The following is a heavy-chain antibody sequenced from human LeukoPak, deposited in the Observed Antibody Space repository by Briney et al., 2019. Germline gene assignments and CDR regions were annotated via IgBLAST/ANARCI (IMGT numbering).Heavy chain of an antibody. D-gene: IGHD6-19*01. CDR1: GGPISSDSYY. J-gene: IGHJ4*02. CDR3: AKDSRRRPYSSGLDY. V-gene: IGHV4-39*02. CDR2: VFYSGNT. Sequence: PSETLSLTCTVFGGPISSDSYYWGWIRQPPGRGLEWIGNVFYSGNTYYNPSLKSRVSISVDTSKNQFSLKLNSVTAADTAVYYCAKDSRRRPYSSGLDYWGQGTLVTVSS.